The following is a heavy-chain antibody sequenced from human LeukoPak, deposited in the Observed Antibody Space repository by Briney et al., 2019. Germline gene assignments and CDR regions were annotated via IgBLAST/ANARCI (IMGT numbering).Heavy chain of an antibody. CDR1: GFTFSDYY. CDR2: ISSSSSYT. J-gene: IGHJ3*02. V-gene: IGHV3-11*05. Sequence: GGSLRLSCAASGFTFSDYYMSWIRQAPGKGLEWVSYISSSSSYTNYADSVKGRFTISRDNSKNTLYLQMNSLRAEDTAVYYCARDRVMGNTMSGGFDILGQETMVTVSS. D-gene: IGHD3-10*02. CDR3: ARDRVMGNTMSGGFDI.